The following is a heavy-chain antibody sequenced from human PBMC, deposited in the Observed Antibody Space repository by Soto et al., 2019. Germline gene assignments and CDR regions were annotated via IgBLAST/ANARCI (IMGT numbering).Heavy chain of an antibody. CDR2: IYYSGST. CDR3: ARDQGFMVRGPYYYYGMDV. V-gene: IGHV4-59*01. CDR1: GGSISSYY. D-gene: IGHD3-10*01. Sequence: PETLSLTCTVSGGSISSYYWRWIRQPPGKGLEWIGYIYYSGSTNYNPSLKSRVTISVDTSKNQFSLKLSSVTAADTAVYYCARDQGFMVRGPYYYYGMDVWGQGTTVT. J-gene: IGHJ6*02.